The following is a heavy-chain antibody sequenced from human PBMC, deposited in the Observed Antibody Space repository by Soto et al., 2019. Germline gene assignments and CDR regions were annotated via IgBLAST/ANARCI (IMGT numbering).Heavy chain of an antibody. V-gene: IGHV3-23*01. D-gene: IGHD3-22*01. CDR3: TTDSYSTMIVVRFDY. CDR1: GFPFSDYA. J-gene: IGHJ4*01. CDR2: ISAGGGST. Sequence: PGGFLRLSCAASGFPFSDYAINWVRQAPGKGLEWVSGISAGGGSTYYADSVKGRFTISRDNSRNMVYLQMNSLKTEDTGIYYCTTDSYSTMIVVRFDYWGHGTLVTVSS.